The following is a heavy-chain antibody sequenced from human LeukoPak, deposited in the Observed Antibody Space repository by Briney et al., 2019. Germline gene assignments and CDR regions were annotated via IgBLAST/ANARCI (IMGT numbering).Heavy chain of an antibody. Sequence: GESLKISCKGSGYSFTSYWIGWVRQMPGKGLEWMGLVYGGDSGTTYSPSFQGQVTISVDKSITTAYLQWSSLKASDTAMYYCARRHYYNWGSYDFWGQGTLVTVSS. J-gene: IGHJ4*02. CDR1: GYSFTSYW. CDR3: ARRHYYNWGSYDF. D-gene: IGHD3-16*01. CDR2: VYGGDSGT. V-gene: IGHV5-51*01.